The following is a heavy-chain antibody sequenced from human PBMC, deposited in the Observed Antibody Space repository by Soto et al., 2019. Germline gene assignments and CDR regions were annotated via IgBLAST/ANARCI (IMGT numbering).Heavy chain of an antibody. V-gene: IGHV1-2*02. CDR3: ARGGGVGVAGSAAFDM. J-gene: IGHJ3*02. Sequence: QLHLVQSGAVVKKPGASVTVSCSASGYPVTAYYMHWVRQAPGRGLEWMGGINPATGAAKYTQTFQGRVTMTRDTSTSTVFMELTGLTSYDTAVFSCARGGGVGVAGSAAFDMWGQGTLVTVSS. D-gene: IGHD3-3*01. CDR2: INPATGAA. CDR1: GYPVTAYY.